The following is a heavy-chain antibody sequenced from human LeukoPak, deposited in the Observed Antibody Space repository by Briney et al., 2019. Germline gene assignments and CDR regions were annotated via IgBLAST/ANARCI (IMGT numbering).Heavy chain of an antibody. CDR1: GGSFSGYY. CDR2: INRSGST. J-gene: IGHJ5*02. Sequence: PSETLSLTCAVYGGSFSGYYWSWIRQPPGKGLEWIGEINRSGSTNYNPSLKSRVTISVDTSKNQFSLKLSSVTAADTAVYYCATGRWGSSWYRGFDPWGQGTLVTVSS. V-gene: IGHV4-34*01. D-gene: IGHD6-13*01. CDR3: ATGRWGSSWYRGFDP.